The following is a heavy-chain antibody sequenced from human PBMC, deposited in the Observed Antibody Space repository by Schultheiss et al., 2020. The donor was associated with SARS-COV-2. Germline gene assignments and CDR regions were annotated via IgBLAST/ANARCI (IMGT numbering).Heavy chain of an antibody. CDR1: GYTFTGYY. J-gene: IGHJ4*02. CDR2: ISTYNGNT. V-gene: IGHV1-18*04. CDR3: ARDIDVYSSTKPKDY. Sequence: ASVKVSCKASGYTFTGYYMHWVRQAPGQGLEWMGWISTYNGNTNYAQKLQGRVTMTTDTSTSTAYMELRSLRSDDTAVFYCARDIDVYSSTKPKDYWGQGTLVTVSS. D-gene: IGHD6-13*01.